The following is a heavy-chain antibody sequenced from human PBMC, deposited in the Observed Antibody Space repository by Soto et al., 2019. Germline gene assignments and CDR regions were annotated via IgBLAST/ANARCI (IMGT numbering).Heavy chain of an antibody. Sequence: QVQLQQWGAGLLKPSETLSLTCAVYGGSFSGYYWSWIRQPPGKELEWNGDGNHSGSTNYNPSLKSRATISVDTSKNQFSLQLSSVTAADTAVYFCARAYGGNVFDYWGQGTLVTVSS. D-gene: IGHD4-17*01. CDR1: GGSFSGYY. CDR3: ARAYGGNVFDY. J-gene: IGHJ4*02. CDR2: GNHSGST. V-gene: IGHV4-34*01.